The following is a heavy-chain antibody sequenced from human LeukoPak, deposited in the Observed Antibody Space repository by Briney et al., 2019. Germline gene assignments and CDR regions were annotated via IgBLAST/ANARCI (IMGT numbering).Heavy chain of an antibody. CDR3: AKNNWNDMPFVDY. V-gene: IGHV3-23*01. Sequence: PPGGSLRLSCGASGFTFRNSAMSWVRQAPGKGLEWVSTISGTGVGTFYADSVKGRLTISRDNPKNTLYLQMNSLRAEDTAVYYCAKNNWNDMPFVDYWGQGTLVTVSS. CDR2: ISGTGVGT. CDR1: GFTFRNSA. D-gene: IGHD1-20*01. J-gene: IGHJ4*02.